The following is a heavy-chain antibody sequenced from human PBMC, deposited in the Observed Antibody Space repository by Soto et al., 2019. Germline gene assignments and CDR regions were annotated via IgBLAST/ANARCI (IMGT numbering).Heavy chain of an antibody. V-gene: IGHV5-51*01. D-gene: IGHD6-13*01. J-gene: IGHJ6*02. CDR2: IYSGDSDT. CDR1: GYSFTSYW. Sequence: GESLKISCKGSGYSFTSYWIGWVRQMPGKGLEWMGIIYSGDSDTRYSPSFQGQVTISADKSISTAYLQWSSLKASDTAMYYCARLGAAAGTPIYYGMDGWGQGTTVTVSS. CDR3: ARLGAAAGTPIYYGMDG.